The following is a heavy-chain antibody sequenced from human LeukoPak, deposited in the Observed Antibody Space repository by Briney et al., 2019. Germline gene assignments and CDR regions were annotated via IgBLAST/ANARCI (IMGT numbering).Heavy chain of an antibody. CDR2: INSDGSST. CDR1: GFTFSSYW. V-gene: IGHV3-74*03. D-gene: IGHD4-11*01. CDR3: ARDSGYSSYGDFDY. J-gene: IGHJ4*02. Sequence: GGSLSLSCGASGFTFSSYWIHWVRQAPEKGLVWVSRINSDGSSTTYADSVKGRFTISRDNAKNTVYLQMNSLSAEDAAVYYCARDSGYSSYGDFDYWGQGTLVTVSS.